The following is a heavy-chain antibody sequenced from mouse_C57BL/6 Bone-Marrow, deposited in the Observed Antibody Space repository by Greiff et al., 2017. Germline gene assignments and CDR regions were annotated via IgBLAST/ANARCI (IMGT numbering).Heavy chain of an antibody. J-gene: IGHJ2*01. D-gene: IGHD2-1*01. V-gene: IGHV1-53*01. CDR1: GYTFTSYW. Sequence: QVQLQQPGTELVKPGASVKLSCKASGYTFTSYWMHWVKQRPGQGLEWMGNINPSNGGTNYNEKFKSKGTLAVDNSSSTAYMQRSSLTSEDSAVYYCARSGYLLWSLWGQGTTLTVSS. CDR3: ARSGYLLWSL. CDR2: INPSNGGT.